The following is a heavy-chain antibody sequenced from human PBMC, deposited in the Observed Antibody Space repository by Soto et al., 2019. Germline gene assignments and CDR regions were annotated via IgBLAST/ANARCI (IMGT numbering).Heavy chain of an antibody. CDR3: AREERESYDFWSGYAHYGMDV. D-gene: IGHD3-3*01. J-gene: IGHJ6*02. CDR1: GFTFSSYG. Sequence: GGSLRLSCAASGFTFSSYGMHWVRQAPGKGLEWVVVIWYDGSNKYYADSVKGRFTISRDNSKNTLYLQMNSLRAEDTAVYYCAREERESYDFWSGYAHYGMDVWGQGTTVTVSS. CDR2: IWYDGSNK. V-gene: IGHV3-33*01.